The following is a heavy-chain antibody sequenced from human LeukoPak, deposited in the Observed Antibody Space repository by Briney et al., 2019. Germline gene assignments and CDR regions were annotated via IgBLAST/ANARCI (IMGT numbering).Heavy chain of an antibody. J-gene: IGHJ3*02. CDR3: ARPANYYGSGSYVDDAFDI. V-gene: IGHV4-39*01. CDR1: GGSISSSSYY. CDR2: IYYSGST. Sequence: SETLSLTCTVSGGSISSSSYYWGWIRQPPGKGLEWIGSIYYSGSTYYNPSLKSRVTISVDTSKNQFSLKLSSVTAADTAVYYCARPANYYGSGSYVDDAFDIWGQGTMVTVSS. D-gene: IGHD3-10*01.